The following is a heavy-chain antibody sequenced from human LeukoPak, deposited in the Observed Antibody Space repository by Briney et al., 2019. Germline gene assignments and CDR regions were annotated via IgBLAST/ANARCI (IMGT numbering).Heavy chain of an antibody. CDR3: VRVESYDKNDYYRPFDC. D-gene: IGHD3-22*01. CDR1: GFTFSSYS. Sequence: GGSLKLSCAASGFTFSSYSMNWVRQAPGKGLEWVTVISFDGSDKYYADPVKGRLTISRDNSKNTLYLQMNSLRAEDTAVYYCVRVESYDKNDYYRPFDCWGQGTLVTVSS. J-gene: IGHJ4*02. CDR2: ISFDGSDK. V-gene: IGHV3-30*03.